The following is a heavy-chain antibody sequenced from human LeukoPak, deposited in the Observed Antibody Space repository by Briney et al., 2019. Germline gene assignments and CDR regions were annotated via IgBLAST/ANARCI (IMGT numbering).Heavy chain of an antibody. CDR1: GDSVSSNSAA. Sequence: QTLSLTCAISGDSVSSNSAAWNWIRQSPSRGLEWLGRTYYRSKWYNEYAVSVKGRITISPDTSKNQFSLQLNSMTPADTAVYYCARDFSYVAVTGRFDTWGQGTLVTVSS. CDR3: ARDFSYVAVTGRFDT. V-gene: IGHV6-1*01. J-gene: IGHJ5*02. CDR2: TYYRSKWYN. D-gene: IGHD6-19*01.